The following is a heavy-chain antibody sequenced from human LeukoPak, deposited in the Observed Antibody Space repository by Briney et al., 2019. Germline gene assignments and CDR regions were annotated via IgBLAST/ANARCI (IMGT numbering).Heavy chain of an antibody. V-gene: IGHV3-9*01. CDR2: ISWNSGSI. CDR3: AKDYGTDCSSTSCYIDY. D-gene: IGHD2-2*02. J-gene: IGHJ4*02. CDR1: GFTFDDYA. Sequence: PGGSLRLSCAASGFTFDDYAMHWVRQAPGKGLEWVSGISWNSGSIGYADSVKGRFTISRDNAKNSLYLQMNSLRAEDTAVYYCAKDYGTDCSSTSCYIDYWGQGTLVTVSS.